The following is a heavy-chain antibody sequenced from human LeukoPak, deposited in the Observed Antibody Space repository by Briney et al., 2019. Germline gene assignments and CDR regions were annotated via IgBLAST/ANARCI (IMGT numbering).Heavy chain of an antibody. CDR1: GFTFSSYA. CDR2: ISYDGSNK. V-gene: IGHV3-30-3*01. D-gene: IGHD3-22*01. CDR3: ASTRIVVVIKDAFDI. Sequence: GGSLRPSCAASGFTFSSYAMHWVRQAPGKGLEWVAVISYDGSNKYYADSVKGRFTISRDNSKNTLYLQMNSLRAEDTAVYYCASTRIVVVIKDAFDIWGQGTMVTVSS. J-gene: IGHJ3*02.